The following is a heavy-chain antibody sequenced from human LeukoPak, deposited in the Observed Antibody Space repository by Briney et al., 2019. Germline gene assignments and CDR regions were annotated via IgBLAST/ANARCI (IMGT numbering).Heavy chain of an antibody. J-gene: IGHJ4*02. D-gene: IGHD3-22*01. CDR3: ARDESTYYYDSSGYYFRY. V-gene: IGHV3-21*01. Sequence: GGSLKLSCGASGFSFSSYSMNWVRQAPGKGLEWVSSISSSSSYIYYADSVKGRFTISRDNAKNSLYLQMNSLRAEDTAVYYCARDESTYYYDSSGYYFRYWGQGTLVTVSS. CDR1: GFSFSSYS. CDR2: ISSSSSYI.